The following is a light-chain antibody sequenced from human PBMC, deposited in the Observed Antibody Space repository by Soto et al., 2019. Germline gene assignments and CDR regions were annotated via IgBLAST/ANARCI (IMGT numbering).Light chain of an antibody. Sequence: DIQMTHSPSTLSASIGDRVTITCRASHIISTWLAWYQQKSGRAPKLLIYDSSSLESGVPSRFSGSGSGTEFSLTISSLQPDDFATYFCQLYDSFSITFCQVTRLEI. CDR1: HIISTW. CDR2: DSS. CDR3: QLYDSFSIT. V-gene: IGKV1-5*01. J-gene: IGKJ5*01.